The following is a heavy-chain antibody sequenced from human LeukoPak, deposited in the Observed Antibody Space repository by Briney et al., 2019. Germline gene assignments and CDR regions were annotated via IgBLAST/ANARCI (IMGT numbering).Heavy chain of an antibody. CDR3: ARGRYYDSSGYYFDY. CDR2: NPNSGGT. D-gene: IGHD3-22*01. J-gene: IGHJ4*02. Sequence: NPNSGGTNYAQKFQGRVTMTRDTSISTAYMELSRLRSDDTAVYYCARGRYYDSSGYYFDYWGQGTLVTVSS. V-gene: IGHV1-2*02.